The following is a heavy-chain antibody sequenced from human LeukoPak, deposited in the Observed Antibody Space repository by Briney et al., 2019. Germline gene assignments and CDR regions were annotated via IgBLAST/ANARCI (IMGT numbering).Heavy chain of an antibody. J-gene: IGHJ4*02. D-gene: IGHD2-15*01. V-gene: IGHV3-11*01. Sequence: AGGSLRLSCAASGFTFSDYYMSWIRQAPGKGLEWVSYISSSGSTIYYADSVKGRFTISRDNSKNTLYLQMNSLRAEDTAMYYCARPRCSGGSCYPYYFDYWGQGTLVTVSS. CDR2: ISSSGSTI. CDR1: GFTFSDYY. CDR3: ARPRCSGGSCYPYYFDY.